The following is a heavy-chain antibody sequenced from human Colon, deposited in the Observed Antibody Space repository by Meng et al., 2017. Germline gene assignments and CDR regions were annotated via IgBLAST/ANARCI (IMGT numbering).Heavy chain of an antibody. Sequence: SEPLSLTCAVYGGSFSGYYWSWIRQPPGKGLEWIGEINHSGSTNYNPSLKSRVTISVDTSKNQFSLKLSSVTAADTAVYYCASYTTTVTTALYAFDIWGQGTMVTVSS. D-gene: IGHD4-17*01. CDR1: GGSFSGYY. CDR3: ASYTTTVTTALYAFDI. J-gene: IGHJ3*02. CDR2: INHSGST. V-gene: IGHV4-34*01.